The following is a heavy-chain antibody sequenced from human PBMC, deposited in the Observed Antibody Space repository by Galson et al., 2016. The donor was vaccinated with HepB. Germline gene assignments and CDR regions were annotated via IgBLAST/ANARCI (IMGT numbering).Heavy chain of an antibody. D-gene: IGHD4-17*01. CDR3: ATDYGDLNRPSRFDF. Sequence: SLRLSCAASGFTFGFYAMSWARQAPGKGLEWVSSISGYGGDTYYSDSVKGRFTISRDNSKNTVYLQMHNLRAEDTAVYYCATDYGDLNRPSRFDFWGQGTLVTVSS. V-gene: IGHV3-23*01. CDR2: ISGYGGDT. CDR1: GFTFGFYA. J-gene: IGHJ4*02.